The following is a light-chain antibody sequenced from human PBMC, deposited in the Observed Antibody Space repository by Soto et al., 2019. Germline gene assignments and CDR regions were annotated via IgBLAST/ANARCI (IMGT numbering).Light chain of an antibody. J-gene: IGLJ2*01. CDR2: EGT. CDR1: SSDVGGYSL. V-gene: IGLV2-23*01. CDR3: CLYSGSTVI. Sequence: QSALTQPASVSGSPGQSITVSCTGTSSDVGGYSLVSWYHQNPGKPPKLVIYEGTKRPSGVSNRLSGSKSGNTASLTISGLQAEDEGDYYCCLYSGSTVIFGGWTKLTVL.